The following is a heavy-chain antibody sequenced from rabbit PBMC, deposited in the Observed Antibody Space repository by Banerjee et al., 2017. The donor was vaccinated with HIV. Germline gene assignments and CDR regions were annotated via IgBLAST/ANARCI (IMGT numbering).Heavy chain of an antibody. Sequence: QEQLEESGGGLFQPGGSLTLTCTASGFSLNNKYVICWVRQAPGKELEWIACIVDNDIVSTHYANWAKGRFTISTASSTTVTLQMTSLTAADTATYFCARDRDTGTVYYFDLWGPGTLVTVS. D-gene: IGHD7-1*01. J-gene: IGHJ4*01. CDR2: IVDNDIVST. V-gene: IGHV1S45*01. CDR1: GFSLNNKYV. CDR3: ARDRDTGTVYYFDL.